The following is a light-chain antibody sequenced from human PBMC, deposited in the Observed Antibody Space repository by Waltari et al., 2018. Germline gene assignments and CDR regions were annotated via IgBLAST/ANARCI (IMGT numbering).Light chain of an antibody. CDR1: QSISSY. V-gene: IGKV1-39*01. CDR3: QQSYSTPPS. CDR2: AAS. J-gene: IGKJ1*01. Sequence: DIQMTQSPSSLSASVGDSVTITCRASQSISSYLNWYQQKPGKAPKFLIYAASSLQSGVPSRFSGSGSGTDFTLTISSLQPEDFATYYCQQSYSTPPSFGQGTKVEIK.